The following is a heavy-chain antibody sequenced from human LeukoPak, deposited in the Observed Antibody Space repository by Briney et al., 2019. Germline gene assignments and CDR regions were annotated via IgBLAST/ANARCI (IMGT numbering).Heavy chain of an antibody. CDR1: GGSISSRSYY. Sequence: PSETLSLTCTVSGGSISSRSYYWGWIRQPPGKGLEWIGSIYYSGSTYYNPSLKSRVTISVDTSKNQFSLKLSSVTAADTAVYYCASCVTADAFDIWGQGTMVTVSS. CDR3: ASCVTADAFDI. CDR2: IYYSGST. D-gene: IGHD2-21*02. V-gene: IGHV4-39*07. J-gene: IGHJ3*02.